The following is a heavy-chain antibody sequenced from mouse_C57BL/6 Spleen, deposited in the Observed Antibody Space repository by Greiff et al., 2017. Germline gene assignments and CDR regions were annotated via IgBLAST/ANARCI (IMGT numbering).Heavy chain of an antibody. CDR3: ARDDGDYKAMDY. J-gene: IGHJ4*01. Sequence: EVKLMESERGLVPPARSLTLSCPASGFPFSDYYMAWVRQVPEKGLEWVANINYDGSSTSYLASLPSRFIISSDNAKNNLYLQMSSLKAEDTATYYCARDDGDYKAMDYGGQGTSVTGSS. CDR1: GFPFSDYY. V-gene: IGHV5-16*01. D-gene: IGHD2-13*01. CDR2: INYDGSST.